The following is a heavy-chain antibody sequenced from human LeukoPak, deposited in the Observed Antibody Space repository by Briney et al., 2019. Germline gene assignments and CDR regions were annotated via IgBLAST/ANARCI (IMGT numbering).Heavy chain of an antibody. CDR1: GFTFTNYA. CDR2: ITSNARDT. V-gene: IGHV3-23*01. CDR3: AKAPLGSCTRVRCYQSDS. J-gene: IGHJ4*02. D-gene: IGHD2-15*01. Sequence: PGGSLRLSCAASGFTFTNYAMNWVRQAPGKRLEWVSSITSNARDTYFADSVKGRFTVSRDNSGNTLYLQMNSLRADDTAIYYCAKAPLGSCTRVRCYQSDSWGQGTLVTVSS.